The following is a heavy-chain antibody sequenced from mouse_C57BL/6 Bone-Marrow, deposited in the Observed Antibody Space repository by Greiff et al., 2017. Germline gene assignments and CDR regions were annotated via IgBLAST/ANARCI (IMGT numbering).Heavy chain of an antibody. CDR1: GYSITSGYY. J-gene: IGHJ4*01. CDR2: ISYDGSN. CDR3: ARRSYDYDLGAKDY. V-gene: IGHV3-6*01. D-gene: IGHD2-4*01. Sequence: DVQLQESGPGLVKPSQSLSLTCSVTGYSITSGYYWNWIRQFPGNKLEWMGYISYDGSNNYNPSLKNRISITRDTSKNQFFLKLNSVTTEDTATYYCARRSYDYDLGAKDYWGQGTSVTVSS.